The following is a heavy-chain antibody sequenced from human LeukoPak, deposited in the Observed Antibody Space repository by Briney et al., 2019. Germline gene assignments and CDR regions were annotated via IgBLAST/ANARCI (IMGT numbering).Heavy chain of an antibody. CDR3: ARARDGSGSYYTLQTQFLDLDY. J-gene: IGHJ4*02. CDR2: IYYSGST. Sequence: PSQTLSLTCTVSGGSISSGGYYWSWIRQHPGKGLEWIGYIYYSGSTYYNPSLKSRVTISVGTSKNQFSLKLSSVTAADTAVYYCARARDGSGSYYTLQTQFLDLDYWGQGTLVTVSS. D-gene: IGHD3-10*01. V-gene: IGHV4-31*03. CDR1: GGSISSGGYY.